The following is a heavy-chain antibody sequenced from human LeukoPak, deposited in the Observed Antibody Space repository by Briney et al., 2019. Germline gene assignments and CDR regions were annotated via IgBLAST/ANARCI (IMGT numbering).Heavy chain of an antibody. J-gene: IGHJ6*03. CDR3: ARDGEIIADYYYYYYMDV. D-gene: IGHD6-13*01. Sequence: GASVKVSCKASGYTFTGYYMHWVRQAPGQGLEWMGWINPNSGGTNYAQKFQGRVTMTRDTSISTAYMELSRLRSDDTAVYYCARDGEIIADYYYYYYMDVWGKGTTVTVSS. CDR1: GYTFTGYY. CDR2: INPNSGGT. V-gene: IGHV1-2*02.